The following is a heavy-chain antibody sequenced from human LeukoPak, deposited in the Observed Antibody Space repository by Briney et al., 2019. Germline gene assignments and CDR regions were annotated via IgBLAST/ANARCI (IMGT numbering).Heavy chain of an antibody. CDR2: ISKSGST. V-gene: IGHV4-4*07. Sequence: SETLSLTCTVSGGSISNYYWSWIRQPAGKRLEWIGRISKSGSTNYNPSLKSRVTISVDTSKNQFSLKLSSVTAADTAVYYCARDHDSLNYWGQGTLVTVSS. CDR1: GGSISNYY. D-gene: IGHD3-22*01. J-gene: IGHJ4*02. CDR3: ARDHDSLNY.